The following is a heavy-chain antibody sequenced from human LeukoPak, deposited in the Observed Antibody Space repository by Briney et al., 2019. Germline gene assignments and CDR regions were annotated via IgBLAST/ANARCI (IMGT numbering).Heavy chain of an antibody. J-gene: IGHJ4*02. CDR2: ISYRGSP. V-gene: IGHV4-61*05. Sequence: PSETLSLTCTVSGGSISISSYYWGWIRQPPGKGLEWSGYISYRGSPNYHPSLKSRVTISLDTSKNQFFLKLSSVTAADTALYYCARGNANWGQGTLVTVSS. CDR3: ARGNAN. CDR1: GGSISISSYY.